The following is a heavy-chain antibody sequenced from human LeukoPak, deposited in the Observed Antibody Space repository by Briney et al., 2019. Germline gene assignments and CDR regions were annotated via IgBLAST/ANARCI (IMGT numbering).Heavy chain of an antibody. CDR2: ISGSGGST. Sequence: LPGGSLRLSCAASGFTFSSYAMSWVRQAPGKGLEWVSAISGSGGSTYYADSVKGRFTISRDNSKNTLYLQMNSLRAEDTAVYYCAKDLSPWLGPGTGTLGMDVWGQGTTVTVSS. CDR3: AKDLSPWLGPGTGTLGMDV. V-gene: IGHV3-23*01. CDR1: GFTFSSYA. J-gene: IGHJ6*02. D-gene: IGHD6-19*01.